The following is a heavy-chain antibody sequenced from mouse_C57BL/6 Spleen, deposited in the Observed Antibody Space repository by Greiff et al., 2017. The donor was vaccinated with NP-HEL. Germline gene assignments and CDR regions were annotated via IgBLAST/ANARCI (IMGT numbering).Heavy chain of an antibody. CDR3: ARDYYGSDAY. CDR1: GYTFTSYW. V-gene: IGHV1-55*01. J-gene: IGHJ3*01. D-gene: IGHD1-1*01. CDR2: IYPGSGST. Sequence: VQLQQSGAELVKPGASVKMSCKASGYTFTSYWITWVKQRPGQGLEWIGDIYPGSGSTNYNEKFKSKATLTVDTSSSTAYMQLSSLTSEDSVVYYCARDYYGSDAYWGQGTLVTVSA.